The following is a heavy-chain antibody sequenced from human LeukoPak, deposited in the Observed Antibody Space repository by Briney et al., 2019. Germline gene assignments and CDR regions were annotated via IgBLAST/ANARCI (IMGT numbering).Heavy chain of an antibody. J-gene: IGHJ4*02. CDR1: GYNFPTHW. V-gene: IGHV5-51*01. Sequence: GESLKISCKGSGYNFPTHWIAWVRQMPGKGLEWMGIIYPDDSDTRYSPSFQGQVTISADKSITTAYLQWSSLKASDSAMYYCARRVGGLDYWSQGTLVTVTS. CDR3: ARRVGGLDY. CDR2: IYPDDSDT. D-gene: IGHD2-15*01.